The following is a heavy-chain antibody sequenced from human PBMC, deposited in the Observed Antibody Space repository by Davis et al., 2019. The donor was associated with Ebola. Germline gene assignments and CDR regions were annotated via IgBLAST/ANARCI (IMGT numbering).Heavy chain of an antibody. V-gene: IGHV1-3*01. CDR2: IHAGNGNT. CDR1: GYTFTSYD. J-gene: IGHJ6*02. D-gene: IGHD3-9*01. CDR3: ARIRYLDERGGMDA. Sequence: SVKVSCQASGYTFTSYDINCVRQAPGQGLEWMGWIHAGNGNTKYSQKFQGRVSITRDKSASTAYMELSSLRSEDTAVYYCARIRYLDERGGMDARGQGTTVTVSS.